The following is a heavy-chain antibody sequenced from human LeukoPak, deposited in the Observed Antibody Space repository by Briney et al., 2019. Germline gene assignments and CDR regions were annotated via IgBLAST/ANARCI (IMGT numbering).Heavy chain of an antibody. CDR3: ARPYCSGGDCYLNY. CDR1: GFTFSSYT. Sequence: GGSLTLSCAASGFTFSSYTMNWVRQAPGKGLEWVSSISRSSTYIYYADSVKGRSTISRDNAQNSLYLQMNSLRAEDTAVYYCARPYCSGGDCYLNYWGQGTLVTVSS. V-gene: IGHV3-21*01. D-gene: IGHD2-15*01. J-gene: IGHJ4*02. CDR2: ISRSSTYI.